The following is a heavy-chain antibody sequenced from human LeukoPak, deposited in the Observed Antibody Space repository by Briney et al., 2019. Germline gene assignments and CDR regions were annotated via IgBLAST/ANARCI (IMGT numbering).Heavy chain of an antibody. J-gene: IGHJ4*02. Sequence: SETLSLTCTVSGGSISGYYWNWIRQPPGKGLEWIGYIYYSGSTNYNPSLKSRVTISLDTSKNQFSLKLSSVTAADTAVYYCAGHGSSWFDYWGRGTLVTVSS. CDR3: AGHGSSWFDY. D-gene: IGHD6-13*01. CDR2: IYYSGST. V-gene: IGHV4-59*01. CDR1: GGSISGYY.